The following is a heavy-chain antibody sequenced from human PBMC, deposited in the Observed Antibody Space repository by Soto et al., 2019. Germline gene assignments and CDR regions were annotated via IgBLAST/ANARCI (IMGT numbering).Heavy chain of an antibody. J-gene: IGHJ4*02. Sequence: QLVESEGGLVQPGGSLRLSCEASGFTFSGYWMSWVRQAPRKGLGWVADIKHDGSVQYYVDSVKGRFTISRDNAKKLLYLQMNGLRAEDTALYYCARATYSNAWYRFDLWGQGTLVTVSS. CDR2: IKHDGSVQ. D-gene: IGHD4-4*01. CDR1: GFTFSGYW. CDR3: ARATYSNAWYRFDL. V-gene: IGHV3-7*03.